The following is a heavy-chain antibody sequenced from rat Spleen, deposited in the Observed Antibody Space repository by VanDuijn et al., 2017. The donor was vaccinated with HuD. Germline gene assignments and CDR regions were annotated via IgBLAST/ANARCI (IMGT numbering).Heavy chain of an antibody. CDR3: ARHLREASGVMDV. D-gene: IGHD4-3*01. J-gene: IGHJ4*01. CDR1: XXSLTSYS. Sequence: QVQXXESGPGXXXPSXXXSLXXTVXXXSLTSYSVSXVRQPSGKGPEWMGRMWYDGDTAYNSLLKSRLSITRDISKSQVFLKMNSLQTEDTGTYYCARHLREASGVMDVWGQGASVTVSS. V-gene: IGHV2-34*01. CDR2: MWYDGDT.